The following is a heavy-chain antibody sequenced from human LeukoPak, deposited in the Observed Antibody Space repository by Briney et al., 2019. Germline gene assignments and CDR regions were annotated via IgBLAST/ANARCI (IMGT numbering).Heavy chain of an antibody. CDR1: GFTLSSYW. D-gene: IGHD2-21*02. V-gene: IGHV3-7*01. Sequence: GGSLRLSCSASGFTLSSYWMSWVRQAPGKGLEWVANIKQDGSEKYYVDSVKGRFTISRDNAKNSLYLQMNSLRAEDTAVYYCARDPEDCGGDCSWGYFDYWGQGTLVTVSS. CDR3: ARDPEDCGGDCSWGYFDY. CDR2: IKQDGSEK. J-gene: IGHJ4*02.